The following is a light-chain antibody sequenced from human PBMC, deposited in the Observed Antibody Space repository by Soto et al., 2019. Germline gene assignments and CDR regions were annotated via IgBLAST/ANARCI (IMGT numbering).Light chain of an antibody. CDR2: NNN. J-gene: IGLJ3*02. CDR3: AAWDDSLNGWV. CDR1: SSNIGGNT. V-gene: IGLV1-44*01. Sequence: QSVLTQPPSASGTPGQRVTISCSGSSSNIGGNTVNWYQQLPGTAPELLIYNNNQRPSGVPDRFSGSKSGTSASLAISGLQSEDEADYYCAAWDDSLNGWVFGGGTKLTVL.